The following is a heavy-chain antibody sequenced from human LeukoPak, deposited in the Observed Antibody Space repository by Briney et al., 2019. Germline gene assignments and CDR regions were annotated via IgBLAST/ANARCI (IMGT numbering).Heavy chain of an antibody. V-gene: IGHV6-1*01. D-gene: IGHD6-6*01. CDR2: TYYRSKWYN. CDR3: ARAFHSENSSSSPFDY. J-gene: IGHJ4*02. Sequence: SQTLSLTCAISGDSVSSNSAAWNWIRQSPSRGLEWLGRTYYRSKWYNDYAVSVKSRITINPDTSKNQFSLQPNSVTPEDTAVYYCARAFHSENSSSSPFDYWGQGTLVTVSS. CDR1: GDSVSSNSAA.